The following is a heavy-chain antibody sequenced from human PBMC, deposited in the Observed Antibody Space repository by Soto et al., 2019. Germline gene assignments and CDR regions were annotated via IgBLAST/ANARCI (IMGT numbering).Heavy chain of an antibody. CDR3: ARAPVYYGMDV. CDR1: GDSITSGGYY. V-gene: IGHV4-31*03. J-gene: IGHJ6*02. CDR2: IYHSGST. Sequence: SETLSLTCTVSGDSITSGGYYWSWVRQHPGKGPEWIGYIYHSGSTFHNPSLKSRLAISIDTSKNQFSLQLSSVTAADTAVYYCARAPVYYGMDVWGQGTTVTVSS.